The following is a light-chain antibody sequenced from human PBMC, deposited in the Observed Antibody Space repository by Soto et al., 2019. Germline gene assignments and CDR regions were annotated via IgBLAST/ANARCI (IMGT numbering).Light chain of an antibody. Sequence: EIVLTQSPATLSLSPGERATLSCRASQSVSSYLAWYQQKPGQAPRLLIYDASNRATGIPARFSGSGSGTDFTLTISSLEPEDFAVYYCQQRSNWRLTFGGETKVDIK. V-gene: IGKV3-11*01. CDR1: QSVSSY. CDR2: DAS. CDR3: QQRSNWRLT. J-gene: IGKJ4*01.